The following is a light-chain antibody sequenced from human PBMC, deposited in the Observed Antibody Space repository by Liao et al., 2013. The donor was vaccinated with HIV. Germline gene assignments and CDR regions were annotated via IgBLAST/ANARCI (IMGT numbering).Light chain of an antibody. V-gene: IGLV3-21*01. CDR2: YDS. J-gene: IGLJ3*02. Sequence: SYELTQPPSVSVAPGKTATMTCGGNKIGGKSVHWYQQQPGQAPVLVISYDSERPSGISERFSGSNSGNTATLTISRVEAGDEADYYCQVWDTGSDHWVFGGGTKLTVL. CDR3: QVWDTGSDHWV. CDR1: KIGGKS.